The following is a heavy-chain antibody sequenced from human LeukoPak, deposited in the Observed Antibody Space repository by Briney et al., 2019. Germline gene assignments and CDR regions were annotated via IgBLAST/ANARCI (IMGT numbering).Heavy chain of an antibody. D-gene: IGHD3-10*01. CDR3: ARTRSPPWYFDL. CDR1: GGSISSYY. V-gene: IGHV4-59*01. J-gene: IGHJ2*01. Sequence: SETLSLACTVSGGSISSYYWSWIRQPPGKGLEWIGYIYYSGSTNYNPSLKSRVTISVDTSKNQFSLKLSSVTAADTAVYYCARTRSPPWYFDLWGRGTLVTVSS. CDR2: IYYSGST.